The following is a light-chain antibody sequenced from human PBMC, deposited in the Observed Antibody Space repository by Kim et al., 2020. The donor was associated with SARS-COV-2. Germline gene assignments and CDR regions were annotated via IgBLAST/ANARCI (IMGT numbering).Light chain of an antibody. V-gene: IGKV3-15*01. CDR1: QSVRTN. CDR3: QHYSDWPQ. J-gene: IGKJ2*01. Sequence: VSPGEGATLSCRASQSVRTNLAWYQHKPGQAPRLLISDASTRAPGIPARFSGGGSETEFTLSISSLQFEDFAVYYCQHYSDWPQFGQGTKLEI. CDR2: DAS.